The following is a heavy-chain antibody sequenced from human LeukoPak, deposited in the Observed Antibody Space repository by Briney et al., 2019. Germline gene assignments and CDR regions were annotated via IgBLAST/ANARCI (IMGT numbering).Heavy chain of an antibody. CDR1: GGSFSGYY. Sequence: PSETLSLTCAVYGGSFSGYYWSWIRQPPGKGLEWIGYIYYSGSADYNPSLKSRVTLSVDTSKNQFSLRLRSVTAADTAVYYCARAYGPNSPLYWGQGTLVTVSS. J-gene: IGHJ4*02. V-gene: IGHV4-59*01. CDR3: ARAYGPNSPLY. CDR2: IYYSGSA. D-gene: IGHD4-23*01.